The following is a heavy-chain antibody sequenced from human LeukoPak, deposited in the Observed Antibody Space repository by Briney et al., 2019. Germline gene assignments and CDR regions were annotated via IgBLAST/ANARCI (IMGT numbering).Heavy chain of an antibody. CDR3: ARLAAQGYYFDY. V-gene: IGHV1-2*02. CDR2: INPNSGGT. J-gene: IGHJ4*02. D-gene: IGHD6-6*01. Sequence: ASLKVSCKASGNTFTGCYMHWVRQAPGQALEWMGWINPNSGGTNYAQKFQARVTMTRDTSISTAYMELSRLRSDDTAVYYCARLAAQGYYFDYWGQGTLVTVSS. CDR1: GNTFTGCY.